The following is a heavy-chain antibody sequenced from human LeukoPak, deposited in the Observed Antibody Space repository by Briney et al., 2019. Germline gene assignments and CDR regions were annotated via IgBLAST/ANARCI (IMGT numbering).Heavy chain of an antibody. CDR2: VSGSGGIT. J-gene: IGHJ4*02. CDR3: SRHPPVNTYCFDY. V-gene: IGHV3-23*01. Sequence: PGGSLRLSCAASGFTFSSYAMTCVRQAPGKGLEWVSTVSGSGGITYYADSVEGRFTISRDNSNNTLYLQMNSLRAEDTAVYHCSRHPPVNTYCFDYWGQGTLVTVSS. CDR1: GFTFSSYA.